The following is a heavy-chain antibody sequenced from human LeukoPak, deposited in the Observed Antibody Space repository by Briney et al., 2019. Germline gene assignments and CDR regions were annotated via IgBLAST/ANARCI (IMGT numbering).Heavy chain of an antibody. CDR2: IYHSGST. V-gene: IGHV4-30-2*01. J-gene: IGHJ4*02. CDR1: GGSFSSGGYY. D-gene: IGHD6-6*01. CDR3: ASVEYGSSQPFDY. Sequence: SETLSLTCAVYGGSFSSGGYYWSWIRQPPGKGLEWIGYIYHSGSTYYNPSLKSRVTISVDRSKNQFSLKLSSVTAADTAVYYCASVEYGSSQPFDYWGQGTLVTVSS.